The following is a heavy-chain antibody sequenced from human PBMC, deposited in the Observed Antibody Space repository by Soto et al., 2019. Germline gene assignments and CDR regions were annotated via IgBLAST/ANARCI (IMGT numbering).Heavy chain of an antibody. D-gene: IGHD2-2*01. V-gene: IGHV3-23*01. Sequence: GGSLRLSCAASGFTFSSYAMSWVRQAPGKGLEWVSAISGSGGSTYYADSVKGRFTISRDNSKNTLYLQMNSLRAEDTAVYYCAKAVLVPAAMWSPHSSTAPSDYWGQGTRVTVSS. CDR2: ISGSGGST. J-gene: IGHJ4*02. CDR3: AKAVLVPAAMWSPHSSTAPSDY. CDR1: GFTFSSYA.